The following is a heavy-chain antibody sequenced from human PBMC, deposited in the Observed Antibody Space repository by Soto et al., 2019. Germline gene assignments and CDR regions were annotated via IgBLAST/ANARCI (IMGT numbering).Heavy chain of an antibody. CDR1: GDTFAFYS. Sequence: QVQLVQSGAEVKRPGSSVKVSCKASGDTFAFYSINWVRQAPGLGLEWMGRINPILSMSNYAQRFQGRVTMAAEKSTSTAYMVLNSLRSEDTAMYYCATSYGSGYRAFDYWGQGALVTVSS. D-gene: IGHD3-10*01. CDR3: ATSYGSGYRAFDY. J-gene: IGHJ4*02. CDR2: INPILSMS. V-gene: IGHV1-69*02.